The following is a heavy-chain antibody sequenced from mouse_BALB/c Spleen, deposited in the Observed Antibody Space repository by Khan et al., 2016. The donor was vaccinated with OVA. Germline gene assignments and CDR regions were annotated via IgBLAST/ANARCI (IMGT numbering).Heavy chain of an antibody. CDR2: IYPGDGSN. CDR1: GYTFTAYD. Sequence: VELVESGPELVKPGASVKISCKAAGYTFTAYDINWVKQRPGQGLEWIGWIYPGDGSNQYNEDFKGKATLTADRSSNTAYMQLSSLTSENSAVYYCARAGLRGVAMDYWGQGTSVSVSS. V-gene: IGHV1S56*01. D-gene: IGHD2-4*01. J-gene: IGHJ4*01. CDR3: ARAGLRGVAMDY.